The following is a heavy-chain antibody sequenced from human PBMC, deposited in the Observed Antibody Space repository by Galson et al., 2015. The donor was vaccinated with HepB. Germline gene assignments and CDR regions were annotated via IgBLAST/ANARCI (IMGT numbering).Heavy chain of an antibody. V-gene: IGHV3-11*03. D-gene: IGHD2-2*01. CDR3: ARGRGYCSSTDCYGKFDF. J-gene: IGHJ4*02. Sequence: SLRLSCAASGFTFSDYFMTWIRQAPGKGLEWVSHISSTNIYTYYADSVKGRFTISRDNAKDSLHLQMNSLRAEDTAVYYCARGRGYCSSTDCYGKFDFWGQGTLVTVSS. CDR2: ISSTNIYT. CDR1: GFTFSDYF.